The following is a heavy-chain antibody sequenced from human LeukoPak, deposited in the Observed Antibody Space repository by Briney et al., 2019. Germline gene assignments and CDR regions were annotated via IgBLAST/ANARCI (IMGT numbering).Heavy chain of an antibody. CDR2: INHGGIT. V-gene: IGHV4-30-2*01. CDR1: GVSISSAGYY. D-gene: IGHD3-10*01. Sequence: SQTLSLTCTVSGVSISSAGYYWSWIRQPPGKGLEWIGEINHGGITNYNPSLKSRVTISVDTSKNQFSLRLSSVTAADTAVYYCARGGYYGSGSYYDSGSYYNYYFDPWGRGTLATVSS. J-gene: IGHJ5*02. CDR3: ARGGYYGSGSYYDSGSYYNYYFDP.